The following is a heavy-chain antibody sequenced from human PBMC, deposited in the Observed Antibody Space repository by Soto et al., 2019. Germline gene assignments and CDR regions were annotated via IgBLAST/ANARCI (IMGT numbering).Heavy chain of an antibody. D-gene: IGHD6-19*01. CDR1: GFSLDSPAVG. J-gene: IGHJ4*02. CDR3: AHGSGWLSDY. CDR2: IYWDDDK. V-gene: IGHV2-5*02. Sequence: QITLKESDPTLVKPTQTLTLTCTFSGFSLDSPAVGVNWIRQPPGKALEWLGLIYWDDDKQYNPSLKSRLTITRDTSKNQVVITMTNRDPVDTATYYCAHGSGWLSDYWGQGTLVTVSS.